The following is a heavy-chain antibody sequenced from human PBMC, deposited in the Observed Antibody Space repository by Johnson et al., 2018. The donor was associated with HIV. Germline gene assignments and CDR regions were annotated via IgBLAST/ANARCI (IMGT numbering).Heavy chain of an antibody. Sequence: EQLVESGGGVVQPGRSLRASCAASGFTVSSNYMSWVRQAPGKGLEWVSVIYSGGSTYYADSVKGRFTISRDNSKNTLYLQMNSLKTEDTAVYYCTTESGYSGYDLQLGAFDIWGQGTMVTVSS. CDR2: IYSGGST. CDR3: TTESGYSGYDLQLGAFDI. CDR1: GFTVSSNY. D-gene: IGHD5-12*01. V-gene: IGHV3-66*01. J-gene: IGHJ3*02.